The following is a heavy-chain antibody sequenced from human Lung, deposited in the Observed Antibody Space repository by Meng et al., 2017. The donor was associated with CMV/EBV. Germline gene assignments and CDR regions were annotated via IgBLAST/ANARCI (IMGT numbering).Heavy chain of an antibody. Sequence: SCAASGFTFSSYAMHWVRQAPGKGLEWVAVISYDGSNKYYADSVKGRFTISRDNSKNTLYLQMNSLRAEDTAVYYCARDSRGSWYYSHGDYYYGMDVWXQGTTVNGYS. D-gene: IGHD6-13*01. CDR2: ISYDGSNK. CDR1: GFTFSSYA. V-gene: IGHV3-30-3*01. J-gene: IGHJ6*01. CDR3: ARDSRGSWYYSHGDYYYGMDV.